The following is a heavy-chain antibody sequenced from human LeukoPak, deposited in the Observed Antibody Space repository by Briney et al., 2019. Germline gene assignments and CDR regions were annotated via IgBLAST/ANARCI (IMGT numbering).Heavy chain of an antibody. V-gene: IGHV3-33*08. CDR3: ARSSDSSDLGY. CDR2: IWSDGSQQ. CDR1: GGSITSSG. Sequence: LSLTCTGSGGSITSSGYHWGWIRQAQGKGLEWVAVIWSDGSQQHYADSVKGRFTISRDNSKNTLYLQMNSLRVDDTAVYYCARSSDSSDLGYWGQGTLVTVSS. D-gene: IGHD6-25*01. J-gene: IGHJ4*02.